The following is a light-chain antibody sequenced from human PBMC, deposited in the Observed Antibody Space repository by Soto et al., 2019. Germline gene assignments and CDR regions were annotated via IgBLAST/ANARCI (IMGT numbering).Light chain of an antibody. CDR3: QQRSNWPPT. CDR1: QSVSSY. Sequence: EIVLTQSPATLSLSPGERATLSCRASQSVSSYLAWYQQKPGQAPRLLIYDASNRATGIPARFSGSGSGTAFTLTIGSLEPEDFAVYYCQQRSNWPPTFGQGTRLEIK. CDR2: DAS. V-gene: IGKV3-11*01. J-gene: IGKJ5*01.